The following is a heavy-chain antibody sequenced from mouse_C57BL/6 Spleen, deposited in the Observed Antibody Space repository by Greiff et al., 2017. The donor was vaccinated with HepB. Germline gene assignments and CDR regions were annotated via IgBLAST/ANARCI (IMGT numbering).Heavy chain of an antibody. D-gene: IGHD1-1*01. CDR2: FYPGSGSI. J-gene: IGHJ1*03. Sequence: VQLQQSGAELVKPGASVKLSCKASGYTFTEYTIHWVKQRSGQGLEWIGWFYPGSGSIKYNEKFKDKATLTADKSSSTVYMELSRLTSEDSAVYFCARNEGGDYYGSLYWYFDVWGTGTTVTVSS. CDR3: ARNEGGDYYGSLYWYFDV. V-gene: IGHV1-62-2*01. CDR1: GYTFTEYT.